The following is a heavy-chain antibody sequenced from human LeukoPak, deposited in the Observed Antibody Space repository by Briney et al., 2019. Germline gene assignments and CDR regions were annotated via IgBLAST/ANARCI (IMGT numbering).Heavy chain of an antibody. V-gene: IGHV4-34*01. D-gene: IGHD6-19*01. CDR3: ARGVYSSGWYSYDY. CDR1: GGSFSGYY. J-gene: IGHJ4*02. Sequence: PSETLSLTCAVYGGSFSGYYWSWIRQPPGKGLEWIGEINHSGSTNYNPSLKSRVTISVDTSKNQFSLKLSSVSAADTAVYYCARGVYSSGWYSYDYWGQGTLVTVSS. CDR2: INHSGST.